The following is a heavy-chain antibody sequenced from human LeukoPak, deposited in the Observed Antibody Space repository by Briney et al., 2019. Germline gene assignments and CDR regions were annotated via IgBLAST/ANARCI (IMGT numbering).Heavy chain of an antibody. Sequence: PGGSLRLSCAASGFTFSSYEMNWVRQAPGKGLEWVSYISSSGSTMYCADSVKGRFTISRDNAKNSLYLQMNSLRAEDTAVYYCARDNYDSSGYYFDWGQGTLVTVSS. V-gene: IGHV3-48*03. CDR2: ISSSGSTM. CDR3: ARDNYDSSGYYFD. J-gene: IGHJ4*02. CDR1: GFTFSSYE. D-gene: IGHD3-22*01.